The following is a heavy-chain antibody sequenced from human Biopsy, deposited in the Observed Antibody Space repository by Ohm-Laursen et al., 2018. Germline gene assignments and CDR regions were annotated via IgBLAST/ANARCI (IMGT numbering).Heavy chain of an antibody. CDR3: ARGLPRIAPMVRGRRTWFDP. J-gene: IGHJ5*02. Sequence: SETLSLTCAVYGVSFSGYYWSWIRQTPGKGLEWIGEINHSGSTNYKPSLDSRVAISADTSKNQFSLNLYSVTAADTAVYFCARGLPRIAPMVRGRRTWFDPWGQGTLVTVSS. CDR1: GVSFSGYY. CDR2: INHSGST. V-gene: IGHV4-34*01. D-gene: IGHD3-10*01.